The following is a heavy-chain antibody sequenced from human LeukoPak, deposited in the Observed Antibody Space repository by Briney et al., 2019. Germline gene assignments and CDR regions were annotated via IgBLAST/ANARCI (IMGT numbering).Heavy chain of an antibody. CDR3: ARGYSSGWYIYYFDY. D-gene: IGHD6-19*01. CDR2: INPSGGST. CDR1: GYTFISYY. Sequence: ASVNVSCKASGYTFISYYMHWVRQAPGQGLEWMGIINPSGGSTSYAQKFQGRVTMTRDTSTSTVYMELSSLRSEDTAVYYCARGYSSGWYIYYFDYWGQGTLVTVSS. V-gene: IGHV1-46*01. J-gene: IGHJ4*02.